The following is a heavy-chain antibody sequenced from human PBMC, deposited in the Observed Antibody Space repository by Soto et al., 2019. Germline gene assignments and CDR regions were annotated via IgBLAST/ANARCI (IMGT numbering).Heavy chain of an antibody. D-gene: IGHD3-9*01. J-gene: IGHJ4*02. V-gene: IGHV3-23*01. CDR1: GFTFSSYA. CDR2: ISGSGGST. CDR3: AKYDILTGHNDYFDY. Sequence: EVQRLESGGGLVQPGGSLRLSCAASGFTFSSYAMSWVRQAPGKGLDWVSAISGSGGSTYYADSVKGRFTISRDNSKNTLYLQMNSLRAEDTAVYYCAKYDILTGHNDYFDYWGQGTLVTVSS.